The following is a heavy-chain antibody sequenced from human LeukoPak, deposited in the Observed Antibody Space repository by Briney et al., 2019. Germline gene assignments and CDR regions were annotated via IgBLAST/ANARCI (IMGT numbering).Heavy chain of an antibody. Sequence: PGGSLRPSCAASGFTFRNYWMSWVRQAPGKGPEWVANIKYDGSERNYVDSVKGRFTISRDNAKISLYLQLNSLRAQDTAVYYCGRIREGGGVDVWGLGTMVIVSS. CDR1: GFTFRNYW. D-gene: IGHD3-16*01. CDR2: IKYDGSER. CDR3: GRIREGGGVDV. J-gene: IGHJ3*01. V-gene: IGHV3-7*01.